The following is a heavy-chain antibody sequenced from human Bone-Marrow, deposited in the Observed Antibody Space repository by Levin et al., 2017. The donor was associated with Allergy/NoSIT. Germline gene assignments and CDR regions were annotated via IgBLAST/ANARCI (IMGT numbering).Heavy chain of an antibody. J-gene: IGHJ4*02. CDR3: ARHQRKESETGTTDGLDY. V-gene: IGHV5-10-1*01. CDR2: IDPSDSYT. CDR1: GYSFTSYW. Sequence: GESLKISCKGSGYSFTSYWISWVRQMPGKGLEWMGRIDPSDSYTNYSPSFQGHVTISADKSISTAYLQWSSLKASDTAMYYCARHQRKESETGTTDGLDYWGQGTLVTVSS. D-gene: IGHD1-7*01.